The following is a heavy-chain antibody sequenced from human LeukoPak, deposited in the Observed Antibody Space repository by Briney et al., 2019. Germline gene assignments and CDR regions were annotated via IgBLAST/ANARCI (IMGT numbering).Heavy chain of an antibody. Sequence: PGGSLRLSCAVSGFTFSSYAMSWVRQAPGKGLEWVSAISGSGGSTYYADSVKGRFTISRDNSKNPLYLQMNSLRAEDTAVCYCAKDKGYSSGWPFDYWGQGTLVTVSS. V-gene: IGHV3-23*01. J-gene: IGHJ4*02. D-gene: IGHD6-19*01. CDR3: AKDKGYSSGWPFDY. CDR2: ISGSGGST. CDR1: GFTFSSYA.